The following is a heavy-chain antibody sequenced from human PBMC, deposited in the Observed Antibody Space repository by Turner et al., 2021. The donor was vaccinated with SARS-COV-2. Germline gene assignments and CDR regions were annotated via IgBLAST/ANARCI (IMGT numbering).Heavy chain of an antibody. CDR1: GYTLIELS. V-gene: IGHV1-24*01. Sequence: QVQLVQSGAEVKKPGASVKVSCKVSGYTLIELSMHWVRQAPGKGLEWMGGFDPEDGETIYAQKFQGRVTMTEDKSTDTAYMELSSLRSDDTAVYYCATAPGMTTTWWIDPWGQGTLVTVSS. J-gene: IGHJ5*02. D-gene: IGHD4-4*01. CDR3: ATAPGMTTTWWIDP. CDR2: FDPEDGET.